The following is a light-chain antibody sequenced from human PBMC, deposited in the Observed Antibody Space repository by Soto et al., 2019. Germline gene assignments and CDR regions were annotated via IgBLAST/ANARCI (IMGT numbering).Light chain of an antibody. CDR1: QSITSY. CDR2: KAS. CDR3: QQYNNYGSWT. Sequence: DIQMTQSPSSLSASVGDRVTITCRASQSITSYLNWYQQKPGKAPKLLIYKASTLESGVPSRFSGSGSGTEFTLTISSLQPDDFATYYCQQYNNYGSWTFGQGTKVEI. J-gene: IGKJ1*01. V-gene: IGKV1-5*03.